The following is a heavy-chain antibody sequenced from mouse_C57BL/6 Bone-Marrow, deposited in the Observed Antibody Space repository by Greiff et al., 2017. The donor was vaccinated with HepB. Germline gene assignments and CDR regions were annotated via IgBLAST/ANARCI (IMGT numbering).Heavy chain of an antibody. D-gene: IGHD1-1*01. Sequence: QVQLQQSGAELVRPGASVKLSCKASGYTFTDYYINWVKQRPGQGLEWIARIYPGSGNTYYNEKFKGKATLTAEKSSSTAYMQLSSLTSEDSAVYFCARRITTVVAPYFDYWGQGTTLTVSS. J-gene: IGHJ2*01. V-gene: IGHV1-76*01. CDR2: IYPGSGNT. CDR1: GYTFTDYY. CDR3: ARRITTVVAPYFDY.